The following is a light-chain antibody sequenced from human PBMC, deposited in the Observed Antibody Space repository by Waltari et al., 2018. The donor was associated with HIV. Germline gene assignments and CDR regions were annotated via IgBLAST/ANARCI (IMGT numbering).Light chain of an antibody. CDR2: AAS. V-gene: IGKV1-8*01. J-gene: IGKJ4*01. CDR1: QGVSNF. CDR3: QQYYSFPLT. Sequence: AIQMTQSPPSLPASTGDRVTITCRASQGVSNFLAWYQQKPGEAPKLLISAASTLQREVPSRFSGSGSDTDFSLTISCLQSEDFATYYCQQYYSFPLTFGGGTRVEVK.